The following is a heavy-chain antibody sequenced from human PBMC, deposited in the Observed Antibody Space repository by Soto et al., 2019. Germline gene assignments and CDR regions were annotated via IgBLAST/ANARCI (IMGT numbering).Heavy chain of an antibody. CDR2: IKQDGSEK. V-gene: IGHV3-7*05. Sequence: GGSLRLSCAASGFTFSSYWMSWVRQAPGKGLEWVANIKQDGSEKYYVDSVKGRFTISRDNAKNSLYLQMNSLRAEDTAVYYCARVRFGETTTVWAFDIWGQGTMVTVSS. CDR1: GFTFSSYW. CDR3: ARVRFGETTTVWAFDI. D-gene: IGHD3-10*01. J-gene: IGHJ3*02.